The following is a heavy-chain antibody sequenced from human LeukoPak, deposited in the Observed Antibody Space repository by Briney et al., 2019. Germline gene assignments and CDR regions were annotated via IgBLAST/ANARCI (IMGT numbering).Heavy chain of an antibody. J-gene: IGHJ4*02. V-gene: IGHV4-61*01. Sequence: PSETLSLTCTVSGGSVSSGSYYWSWIRQPPGKGLEWIGYIYYSGSTNYNPSLKSRVTISVDTSKNQFSLKLSSVTAADTAVYYCASRDCSGGRCHFAGADPFDYWGQGTLVTVSS. D-gene: IGHD2-15*01. CDR1: GGSVSSGSYY. CDR3: ASRDCSGGRCHFAGADPFDY. CDR2: IYYSGST.